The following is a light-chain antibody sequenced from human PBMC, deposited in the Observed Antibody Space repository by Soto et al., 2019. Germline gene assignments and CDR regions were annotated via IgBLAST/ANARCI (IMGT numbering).Light chain of an antibody. CDR3: AAWDDSLNGVV. V-gene: IGLV1-44*01. Sequence: VVTQPPSASGTPGQRVTISCSGSSSNIGRNTANSYQQLPGTAPNLLIYSNDQRPSGVPDRFSGSKACTSASLAISGLQYEDEADYYCAAWDDSLNGVVFGGGIALTVL. CDR1: SSNIGRNT. CDR2: SND. J-gene: IGLJ2*01.